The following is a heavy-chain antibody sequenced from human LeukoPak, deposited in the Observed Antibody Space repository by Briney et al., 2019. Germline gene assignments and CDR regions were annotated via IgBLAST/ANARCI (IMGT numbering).Heavy chain of an antibody. V-gene: IGHV1-18*01. CDR3: ARECWDIVVVPAVIGYYYYYMDV. CDR2: ISAYNGNT. D-gene: IGHD2-2*01. J-gene: IGHJ6*03. Sequence: ASVKVSCKASGYTFTSYGISWVRQAPGQGLEWMGWISAYNGNTNYAQKLQGRVTMTTDTSTSTAYMELRSLRSDDTAVYYCARECWDIVVVPAVIGYYYYYMDVWGKGTTVTVSS. CDR1: GYTFTSYG.